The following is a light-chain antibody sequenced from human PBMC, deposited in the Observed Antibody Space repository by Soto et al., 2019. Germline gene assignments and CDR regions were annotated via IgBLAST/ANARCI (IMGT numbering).Light chain of an antibody. J-gene: IGLJ1*01. V-gene: IGLV2-14*03. Sequence: QSVLTQPASVSGSPGQSITISCTGTSNDIGGHNYVSWYQHHPGQAPKLMIFDVSNRPSGVSNRFSGSKSGNTASLTISGLQAEDEADYYCSSSYTSTSPIYVLGTGTKVTVL. CDR1: SNDIGGHNY. CDR2: DVS. CDR3: SSYTSTSPIYV.